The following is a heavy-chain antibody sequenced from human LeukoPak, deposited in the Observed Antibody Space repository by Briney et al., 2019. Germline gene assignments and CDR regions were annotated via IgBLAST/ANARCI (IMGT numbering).Heavy chain of an antibody. CDR1: GFTFSSYA. CDR2: ISGSGGST. CDR3: AKSNSDYLVYFDY. Sequence: GGSLRLSCAASGFTFSSYAMSWVRQAPGKGLEWVSAISGSGGSTYYADSVKGRFTISRDNSKNTLYLQINSLRAEDTAVYYCAKSNSDYLVYFDYWGQGTLVTVSS. V-gene: IGHV3-23*01. J-gene: IGHJ4*02. D-gene: IGHD5-12*01.